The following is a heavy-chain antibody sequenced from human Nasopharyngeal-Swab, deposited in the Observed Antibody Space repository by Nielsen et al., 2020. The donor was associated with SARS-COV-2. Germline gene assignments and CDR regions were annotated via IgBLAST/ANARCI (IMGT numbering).Heavy chain of an antibody. J-gene: IGHJ4*02. Sequence: VRQAPGKGLEWVAVISYDGSNKYYADSVKGRFTISRDNSKNTLYLQMNSLRAEDTAVYYCARDLGSTFYYFDYWGQGTLVTDSS. CDR3: ARDLGSTFYYFDY. D-gene: IGHD3-10*01. V-gene: IGHV3-30-3*01. CDR2: ISYDGSNK.